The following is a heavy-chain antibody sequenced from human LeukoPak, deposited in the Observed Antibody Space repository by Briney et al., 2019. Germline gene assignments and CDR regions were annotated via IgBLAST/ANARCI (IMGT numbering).Heavy chain of an antibody. D-gene: IGHD2-2*01. V-gene: IGHV3-48*01. CDR3: ARDTKYAFDN. Sequence: GGSLRLSCAASGFTFSHYGMNWVRQAPGKGLEWISYIGISSGNTKYADSVKGRFTISGDKAKNSVYLQMNSLRVEDTAVYYCARDTKYAFDNWGQGTLVTVSS. J-gene: IGHJ4*02. CDR2: IGISSGNT. CDR1: GFTFSHYG.